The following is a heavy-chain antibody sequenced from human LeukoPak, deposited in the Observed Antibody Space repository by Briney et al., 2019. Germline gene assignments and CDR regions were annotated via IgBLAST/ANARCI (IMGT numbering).Heavy chain of an antibody. CDR2: IFTSGST. Sequence: TTSETLSLTCTVSGGSISSGSYYWSWIRQPARRGLEWIGRIFTSGSTKYNPSLKSRVTISVDTSKNQFSLKLSSVTAADTAVYYCARAFDYYDSIGASGWFDPWGQGTLVTVSS. D-gene: IGHD3-22*01. CDR3: ARAFDYYDSIGASGWFDP. V-gene: IGHV4-61*02. J-gene: IGHJ5*02. CDR1: GGSISSGSYY.